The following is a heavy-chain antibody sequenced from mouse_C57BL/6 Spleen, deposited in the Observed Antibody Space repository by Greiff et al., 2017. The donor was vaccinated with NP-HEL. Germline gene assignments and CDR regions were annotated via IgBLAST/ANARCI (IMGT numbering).Heavy chain of an antibody. V-gene: IGHV5-17*01. J-gene: IGHJ2*01. CDR2: ISSGSSTI. CDR1: GFTFSDYG. CDR3: ARQGLYYGFDY. D-gene: IGHD2-1*01. Sequence: VQLKESGGGLVKPGGSLKLSCAASGFTFSDYGMHWVRQAPEKGLEWVAYISSGSSTIYYADTVKGRFTISRDNANNTLFLQMTSLRSEDSALYYCARQGLYYGFDYWGQGTTLTVSA.